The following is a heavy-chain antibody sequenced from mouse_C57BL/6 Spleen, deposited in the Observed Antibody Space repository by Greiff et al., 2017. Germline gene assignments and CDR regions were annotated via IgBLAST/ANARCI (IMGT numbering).Heavy chain of an antibody. CDR1: GYTFTSYG. V-gene: IGHV1-81*01. J-gene: IGHJ1*03. CDR3: ARSEFITPYWYFDV. CDR2: LYPRSGNT. D-gene: IGHD1-1*01. Sequence: QVQLQQSGAELARPGASVKLSCKASGYTFTSYGISWVKQRTGQGLEWIGELYPRSGNTYYNEKFKGKATLTADKSSSTAYMELRSLTSEDSAVYFCARSEFITPYWYFDVCGTGTTVTVSS.